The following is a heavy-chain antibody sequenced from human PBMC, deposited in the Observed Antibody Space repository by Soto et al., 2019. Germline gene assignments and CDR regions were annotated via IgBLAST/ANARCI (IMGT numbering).Heavy chain of an antibody. V-gene: IGHV1-69*01. J-gene: IGHJ5*02. CDR3: AREGAAAGNWFAP. Sequence: SVELRWEACGVTLGSYSRSSPRHSPGQGLEWMGGIIPIFGTANYAQKFQGRVTITADESTSTAYMELSSLRSEDTAVYYCAREGAAAGNWFAPWGQGTLVTVSS. CDR2: IIPIFGTA. D-gene: IGHD6-13*01. CDR1: GVTLGSYS.